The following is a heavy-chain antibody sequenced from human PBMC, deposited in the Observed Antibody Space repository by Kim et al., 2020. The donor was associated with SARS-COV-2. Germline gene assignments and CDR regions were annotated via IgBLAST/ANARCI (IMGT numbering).Heavy chain of an antibody. Sequence: GGSLRLSCAASGFTFSSYAMHWVRQAPGKGLEWVAVISYDGSNKYYADSVKGRFTISRDNSKNTLYLQMNSLRAEDTAVYYCARVEGRSSWYLDYWGQGTLVTVSS. CDR2: ISYDGSNK. CDR3: ARVEGRSSWYLDY. J-gene: IGHJ4*02. CDR1: GFTFSSYA. D-gene: IGHD6-13*01. V-gene: IGHV3-30-3*01.